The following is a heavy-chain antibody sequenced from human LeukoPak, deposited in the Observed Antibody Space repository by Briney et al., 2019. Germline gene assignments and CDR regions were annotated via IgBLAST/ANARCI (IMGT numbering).Heavy chain of an antibody. J-gene: IGHJ3*02. CDR3: ARRTTHYYDSSGYRPIDAFDI. Sequence: PGGSLRLSCAASGFTFSSYWMSWVRQAPGKGLEWVVNIKQDGSEKYYLDSVKGRFTISRDNAKNSLYLQMNSLRAEDTAVYYCARRTTHYYDSSGYRPIDAFDIWGQGTMVTVSS. CDR2: IKQDGSEK. V-gene: IGHV3-7*01. D-gene: IGHD3-22*01. CDR1: GFTFSSYW.